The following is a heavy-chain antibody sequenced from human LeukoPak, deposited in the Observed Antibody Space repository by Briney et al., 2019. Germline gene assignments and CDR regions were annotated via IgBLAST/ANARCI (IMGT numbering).Heavy chain of an antibody. J-gene: IGHJ4*02. V-gene: IGHV5-51*01. CDR3: ARLDFQDFWSGYYGDY. CDR1: GYSFTNHW. D-gene: IGHD3-3*01. CDR2: IYPGDFDS. Sequence: GESLKISCKGSGYSFTNHWIGWVRQMPGKGLEWMGIIYPGDFDSRYSPSFQGQVTISADKSISTAYLQWSSLKASDTAMYYCARLDFQDFWSGYYGDYWGQGTLVTVSS.